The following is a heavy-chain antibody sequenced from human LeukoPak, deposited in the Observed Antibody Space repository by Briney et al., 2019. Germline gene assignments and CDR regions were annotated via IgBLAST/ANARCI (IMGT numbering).Heavy chain of an antibody. CDR3: AKGYFYGSGGYGQPFDN. D-gene: IGHD3-10*01. CDR1: GGPVTSGGYS. J-gene: IGHJ4*02. CDR2: ISHSGTT. V-gene: IGHV4-30-2*01. Sequence: SDTLSLTCNVSGGPVTSGGYSWKWIRQPPGKGLEGIGYISHSGTTHYSPSLKSLVTITVDRTKTQFSLKLSSVTAADTAIYYCAKGYFYGSGGYGQPFDNWGQVTLVTVSS.